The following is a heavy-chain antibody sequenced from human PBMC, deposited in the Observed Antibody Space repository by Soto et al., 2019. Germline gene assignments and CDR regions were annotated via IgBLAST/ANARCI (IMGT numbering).Heavy chain of an antibody. V-gene: IGHV3-30-3*01. J-gene: IGHJ4*02. CDR1: GFTFSSYA. Sequence: GGSLRLSCAASGFTFSSYAMHWVRQAPGKGLEWAAVISYDGSNKYYADSVKGRFTISRDNSKNTLYLQMNSLRAEDTAVYYCARDGYYDILTGYSKFDYWGQGTLVTVSS. CDR2: ISYDGSNK. CDR3: ARDGYYDILTGYSKFDY. D-gene: IGHD3-9*01.